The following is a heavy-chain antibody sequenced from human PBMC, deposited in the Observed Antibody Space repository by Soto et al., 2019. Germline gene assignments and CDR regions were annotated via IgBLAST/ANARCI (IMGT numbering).Heavy chain of an antibody. Sequence: QVQLVQSGAEVKEPGASVKVSCKASGYTFTSHTIHWARQATGQGLEWMGWIIVSHGRPRIAPQFQGRVTFTTDTSATTAYMELNSLTSEDTAVYFSAREPEDGVPGDFWGQGTLVVVYS. V-gene: IGHV1-3*01. CDR1: GYTFTSHT. D-gene: IGHD2-8*01. J-gene: IGHJ4*02. CDR2: IIVSHGRP. CDR3: AREPEDGVPGDF.